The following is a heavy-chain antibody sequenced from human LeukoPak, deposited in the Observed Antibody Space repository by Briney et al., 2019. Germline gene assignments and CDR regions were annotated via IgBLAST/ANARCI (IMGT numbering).Heavy chain of an antibody. J-gene: IGHJ5*02. CDR3: AKEDRIMITFGGVIP. CDR1: DSPFGTYA. V-gene: IGHV3-23*01. Sequence: GGSLRLSCAASDSPFGTYAMSWARQAPGKGLEWFSPISGSGGSTYYADSVKGRFTISRDNSKNTLYLQMNSLRAEDTAVYYCAKEDRIMITFGGVIPWGQGTLVTVSS. D-gene: IGHD3-16*01. CDR2: ISGSGGST.